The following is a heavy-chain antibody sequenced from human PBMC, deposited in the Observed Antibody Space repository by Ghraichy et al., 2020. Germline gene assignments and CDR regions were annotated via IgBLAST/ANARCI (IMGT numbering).Heavy chain of an antibody. CDR1: GGSISSGGYS. J-gene: IGHJ4*02. D-gene: IGHD5-18*01. V-gene: IGHV4-30-2*01. Sequence: SETLSLTCAVSGGSISSGGYSWSWIRQPPGKGLEWIGYIYHSGSTYYNPSLKSRVTISVDRSKNQFSLTLSSVTAADTAVYYCARGPGYTAKTFDYWGQGTLVTVSS. CDR2: IYHSGST. CDR3: ARGPGYTAKTFDY.